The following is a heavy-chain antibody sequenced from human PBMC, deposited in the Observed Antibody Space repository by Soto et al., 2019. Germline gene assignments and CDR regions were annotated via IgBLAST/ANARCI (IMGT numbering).Heavy chain of an antibody. Sequence: GASVKVSCKASGGTFSTYAIDWVRQAPGQGLEWMGGIIPLFGTAKYAQNFQGRITITADESTNTAYMELRSLRSQDTAVYYCARGVHYDSSGYYYVYWGQGTLVTVSS. CDR2: IIPLFGTA. V-gene: IGHV1-69*13. J-gene: IGHJ4*02. D-gene: IGHD3-22*01. CDR1: GGTFSTYA. CDR3: ARGVHYDSSGYYYVY.